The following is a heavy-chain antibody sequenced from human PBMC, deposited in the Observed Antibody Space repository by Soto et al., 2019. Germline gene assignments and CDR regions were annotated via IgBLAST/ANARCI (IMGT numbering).Heavy chain of an antibody. J-gene: IGHJ6*02. Sequence: PGGSLRLSCAASGFTFSSYAMSWVRQAPGKGLEWVSAISGSGGSTYYADSVKGRFTISRDNSKNTLYLQMNSLRAEDTAVYYCARDGIFYYDSSGYYPPYYCGMDVWGQGTTVTV. V-gene: IGHV3-23*01. D-gene: IGHD3-22*01. CDR1: GFTFSSYA. CDR3: ARDGIFYYDSSGYYPPYYCGMDV. CDR2: ISGSGGST.